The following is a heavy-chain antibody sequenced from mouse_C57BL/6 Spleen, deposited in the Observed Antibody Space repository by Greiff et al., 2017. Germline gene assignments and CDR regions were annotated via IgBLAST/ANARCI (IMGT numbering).Heavy chain of an antibody. D-gene: IGHD1-1*01. CDR3: ATSNYYSGYYAMDY. Sequence: EVQLQQSGPELVKPGASVKISCKASGYTFTDYYMNWVKQSHGKSLEWIGDINPNNGGTSYNQKFKGKATLTVDKSSSTAYMELRSLTSEDSAVYYCATSNYYSGYYAMDYWGQGTSVTVSS. V-gene: IGHV1-26*01. CDR2: INPNNGGT. CDR1: GYTFTDYY. J-gene: IGHJ4*01.